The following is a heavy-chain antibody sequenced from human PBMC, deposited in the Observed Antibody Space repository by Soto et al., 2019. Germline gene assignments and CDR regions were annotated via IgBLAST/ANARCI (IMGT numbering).Heavy chain of an antibody. Sequence: QVQLQQWGAGLLKPSETLSLTCAVYGGSFSGYYWTWVRQPPGTGLEWIGENNQRGSTNYNSALKSRVTMSVDTSKNQCSLKLTSVTAADTAVYYCARGSVVTPAAIFHRVGDNWFDPWGQGTLVSVSS. CDR3: ARGSVVTPAAIFHRVGDNWFDP. J-gene: IGHJ5*02. CDR2: NNQRGST. V-gene: IGHV4-34*02. CDR1: GGSFSGYY. D-gene: IGHD2-2*01.